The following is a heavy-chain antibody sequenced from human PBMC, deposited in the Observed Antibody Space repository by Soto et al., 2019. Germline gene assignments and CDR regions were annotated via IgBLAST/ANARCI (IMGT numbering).Heavy chain of an antibody. V-gene: IGHV1-18*01. CDR2: ISAYSGST. CDR1: GYAFASYG. Sequence: ASVKVSCKASGYAFASYGINWVRQAPGQGLEWMGWISAYSGSTNYAQKLQGRVTMTTDTSTSTAYMELRSLRSDDTAVYYGARVEGSGYDFDYWGQGSLVTVSS. D-gene: IGHD5-12*01. J-gene: IGHJ4*02. CDR3: ARVEGSGYDFDY.